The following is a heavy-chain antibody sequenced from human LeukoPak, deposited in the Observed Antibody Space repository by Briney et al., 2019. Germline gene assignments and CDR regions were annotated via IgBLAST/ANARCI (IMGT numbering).Heavy chain of an antibody. Sequence: PGGSLRLSCAASGFTFSTYGMHWVRQAPGKGLEWVADIWNDGSKQYYADSVKGRFTISRDNSKSTLYLQMNSLRAEDTVVYYCARDQGLWVGFWSGYYDLWGQGTLVTVSS. CDR3: ARDQGLWVGFWSGYYDL. CDR1: GFTFSTYG. J-gene: IGHJ4*02. V-gene: IGHV3-33*01. D-gene: IGHD3-3*01. CDR2: IWNDGSKQ.